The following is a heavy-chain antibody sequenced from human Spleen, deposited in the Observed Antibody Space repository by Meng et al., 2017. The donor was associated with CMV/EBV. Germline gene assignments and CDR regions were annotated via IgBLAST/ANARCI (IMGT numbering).Heavy chain of an antibody. CDR3: ARDFFALAPTDF. D-gene: IGHD3-3*01. V-gene: IGHV3-74*01. CDR2: TNGDGSSI. Sequence: CADSGFTFSSYWMHWVRQAPGKGLVWVSRTNGDGSSIAYADSVKGRFTISRDNAKNTLYLQMSSLRIEDTAVYYCARDFFALAPTDFWGQGTLVTVSS. J-gene: IGHJ4*02. CDR1: GFTFSSYW.